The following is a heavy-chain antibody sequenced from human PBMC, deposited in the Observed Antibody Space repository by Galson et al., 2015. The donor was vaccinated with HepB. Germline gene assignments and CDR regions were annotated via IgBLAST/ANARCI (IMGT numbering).Heavy chain of an antibody. CDR3: TLLTLTPGTYHDDY. J-gene: IGHJ4*02. V-gene: IGHV3-73*01. CDR1: GFNFSGSA. Sequence: SLRLSCAASGFNFSGSAMHWVRQASGKGLEWVGRIRSKGKNYATAYAVSVEGRFTISRDDSKNTAYLQMDSLETEDTAVYYCTLLTLTPGTYHDDYWGRGTLVTVSS. D-gene: IGHD1-14*01. CDR2: IRSKGKNYAT.